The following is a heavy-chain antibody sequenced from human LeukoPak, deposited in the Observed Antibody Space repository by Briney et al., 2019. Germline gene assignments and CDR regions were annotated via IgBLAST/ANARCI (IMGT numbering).Heavy chain of an antibody. CDR1: GGTFSSYA. D-gene: IGHD1-7*01. J-gene: IGHJ4*02. V-gene: IGHV1-69*04. Sequence: ASVKVSCKASGGTFSSYAISWVRPAPGQGLAWMGRIIPILGIANYAQKFQGRVTITADKSTSTAYMELSSLRSEDTAVYYCARETRYNWNYKDGGYFDYWGQGTLVTVSS. CDR3: ARETRYNWNYKDGGYFDY. CDR2: IIPILGIA.